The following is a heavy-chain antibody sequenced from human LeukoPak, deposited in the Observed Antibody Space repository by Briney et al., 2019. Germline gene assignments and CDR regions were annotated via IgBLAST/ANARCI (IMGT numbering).Heavy chain of an antibody. J-gene: IGHJ4*02. CDR2: IKQDGSDK. CDR1: GFSFSSYW. CDR3: ARGGGHLDC. D-gene: IGHD4-23*01. V-gene: IGHV3-7*03. Sequence: GGSLRLSCAASGFSFSSYWMSWVRQAPGKGLEWVANIKQDGSDKYYLTSVRGRFTISRDNAKNSLFLQMNSLRVEDTAVYYCARGGGHLDCWGQGTLVTVSA.